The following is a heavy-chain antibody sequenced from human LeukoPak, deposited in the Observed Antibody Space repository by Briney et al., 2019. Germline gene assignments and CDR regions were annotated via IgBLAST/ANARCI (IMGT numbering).Heavy chain of an antibody. J-gene: IGHJ4*02. CDR1: GGSISSYY. V-gene: IGHV4-59*01. CDR2: MYYIGST. Sequence: SDTLSLTCTVSGGSISSYYWSWIRQPPGKGLEWVGHMYYIGSTNYNPSLKSRVTISVDTSKNQFSLKLSSVTAADTAVYYCAREGDFRNFDYWGQGTLVTVSS. CDR3: AREGDFRNFDY. D-gene: IGHD2-21*02.